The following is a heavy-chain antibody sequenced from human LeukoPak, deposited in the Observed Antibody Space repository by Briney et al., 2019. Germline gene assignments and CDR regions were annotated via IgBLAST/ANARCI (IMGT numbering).Heavy chain of an antibody. D-gene: IGHD5-12*01. CDR3: ASGLRNTFDY. Sequence: ASVTVSCKASGGTFSSYAISWVRQAPGQGLEWMGGIIPIFGTANYAQEFQGRVTITADESTSTAYMELSSLRSEDTAVYYCASGLRNTFDYWGQGTLVTVSS. V-gene: IGHV1-69*13. J-gene: IGHJ4*02. CDR1: GGTFSSYA. CDR2: IIPIFGTA.